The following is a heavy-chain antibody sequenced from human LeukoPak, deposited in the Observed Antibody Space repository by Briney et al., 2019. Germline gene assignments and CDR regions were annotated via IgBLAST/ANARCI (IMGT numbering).Heavy chain of an antibody. V-gene: IGHV4-34*01. D-gene: IGHD6-13*01. CDR2: INPSGST. J-gene: IGHJ4*02. Sequence: NSSETLSLTCAVYGGSFSGYFWSWIRQPPGKGLEWIGEINPSGSTNYNPSLKSRVTISVDTSKKHFSLKLSSVTAADTAVYSCARASSWYSPFDYWGQGTLVTVSS. CDR1: GGSFSGYF. CDR3: ARASSWYSPFDY.